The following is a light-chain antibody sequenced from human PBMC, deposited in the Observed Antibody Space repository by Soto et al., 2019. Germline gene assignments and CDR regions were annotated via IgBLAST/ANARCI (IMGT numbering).Light chain of an antibody. CDR3: QKYNRAPRT. J-gene: IGKJ1*01. CDR1: QGIGNY. CDR2: GAS. Sequence: DIQMTQSPPSLSASVGARVTITCRASQGIGNYLAWYQQKPGKVPKLLIYGASTLQSGVPSRFSGSGSGTDFTLTISSLRPEDFATYYCQKYNRAPRTFGPGTKVDIK. V-gene: IGKV1-27*01.